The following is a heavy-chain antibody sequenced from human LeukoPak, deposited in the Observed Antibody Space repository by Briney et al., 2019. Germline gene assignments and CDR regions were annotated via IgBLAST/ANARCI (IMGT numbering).Heavy chain of an antibody. Sequence: ASVKVSCKVSGYTFTSYDINWVRQATGQGLEWMGWMSPKSGNTGYAQKFQGRVTMTSYTSISTAYMELSRLRSDDTAVYYCARLIAATRVSWFDPWGQGTLVTVSS. CDR2: MSPKSGNT. J-gene: IGHJ5*02. CDR3: ARLIAATRVSWFDP. D-gene: IGHD2-15*01. CDR1: GYTFTSYD. V-gene: IGHV1-8*01.